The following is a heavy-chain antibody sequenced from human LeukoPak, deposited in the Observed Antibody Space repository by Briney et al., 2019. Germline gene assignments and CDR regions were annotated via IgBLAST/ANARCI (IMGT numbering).Heavy chain of an antibody. CDR3: ASPLRELPLGGFDP. V-gene: IGHV1-2*02. CDR2: INPNNGGT. J-gene: IGHJ5*02. CDR1: GYTFTGYY. D-gene: IGHD1-7*01. Sequence: GASVRVSCKASGYTFTGYYIHWVRQAPGQGLEWMGWINPNNGGTNYAQKFQGRVTMTRDTSISTAYMELSRLRSDDTAVYYCASPLRELPLGGFDPWGQGTLVTVSS.